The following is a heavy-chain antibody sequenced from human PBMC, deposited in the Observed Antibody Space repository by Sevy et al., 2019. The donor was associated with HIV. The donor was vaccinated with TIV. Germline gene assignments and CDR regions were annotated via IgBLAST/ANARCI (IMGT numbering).Heavy chain of an antibody. D-gene: IGHD5-18*01. CDR1: GGSISSGGYF. J-gene: IGHJ5*02. CDR2: IYDSGST. CDR3: AGDSSHVETTIIKGFDP. Sequence: SETLSLTCSVSGGSISSGGYFWSWIRQHPGKGLEWIGYIYDSGSTYYNPSLKSRVTLSVDKSKNQLSLKLNSVTAAETAVYYCAGDSSHVETTIIKGFDPWGQGTLVTVSS. V-gene: IGHV4-31*03.